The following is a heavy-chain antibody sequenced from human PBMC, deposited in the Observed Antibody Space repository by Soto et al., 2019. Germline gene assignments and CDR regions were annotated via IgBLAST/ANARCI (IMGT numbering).Heavy chain of an antibody. Sequence: ASVKVSCKASGYTFTSYYMHWVRQAPGQGLEWMGIINPSGGSTSYAQKFQGRVTMTRDTSTSTVYMELSSLRSEDTAVYYCAREEQLADYYYGMDVWGQGTTVTVSS. J-gene: IGHJ6*02. D-gene: IGHD6-6*01. CDR1: GYTFTSYY. CDR3: AREEQLADYYYGMDV. V-gene: IGHV1-46*01. CDR2: INPSGGST.